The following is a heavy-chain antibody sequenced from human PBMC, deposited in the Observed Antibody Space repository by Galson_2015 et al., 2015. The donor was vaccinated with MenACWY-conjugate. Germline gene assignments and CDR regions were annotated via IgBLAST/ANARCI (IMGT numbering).Heavy chain of an antibody. J-gene: IGHJ3*02. D-gene: IGHD2-2*01. CDR3: ARAARGSTADDAFDI. Sequence: SVKVSCKASGYTFTSYGISWVRQAPGQGLEWMGWISAYNGNTNYAQKLQGRVTMTTDTSTSTAYMELRSLRSDDTAVYYCARAARGSTADDAFDIWGQGTMVTVSS. CDR2: ISAYNGNT. CDR1: GYTFTSYG. V-gene: IGHV1-18*04.